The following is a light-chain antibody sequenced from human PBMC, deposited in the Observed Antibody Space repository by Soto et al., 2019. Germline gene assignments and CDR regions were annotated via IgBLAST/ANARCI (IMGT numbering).Light chain of an antibody. V-gene: IGKV3-20*01. Sequence: EIVLTQSPGPLSLSPGARATLSCTASQSVSDAYLAWYQQKPGQAPRLLIYGASTRATGIPDRFSGSRSGTDFTLTISSVQPEDFATYYCQHNYGAPAFGQGTRLEI. CDR2: GAS. J-gene: IGKJ5*01. CDR1: QSVSDAY. CDR3: QHNYGAPA.